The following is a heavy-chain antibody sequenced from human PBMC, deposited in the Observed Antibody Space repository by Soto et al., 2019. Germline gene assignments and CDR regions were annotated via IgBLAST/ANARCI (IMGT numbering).Heavy chain of an antibody. CDR3: ARELPFTIFGVVIIKGAFDI. J-gene: IGHJ3*02. D-gene: IGHD3-3*01. CDR1: GFTFISYS. Sequence: PGGSLRLSCAASGFTFISYSINFVRQAPGKGLELVAYITSSSSTIYYADSVKCLFTISRDNAKTSLYMQMNRLRDEEPAVYHCARELPFTIFGVVIIKGAFDIWGQGTMVTVSS. CDR2: ITSSSSTI. V-gene: IGHV3-48*02.